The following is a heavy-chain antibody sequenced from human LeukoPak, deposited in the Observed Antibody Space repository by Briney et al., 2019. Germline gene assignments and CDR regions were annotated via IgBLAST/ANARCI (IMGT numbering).Heavy chain of an antibody. CDR2: IYTSGST. Sequence: KTSETLSLTCTVSGGSFTPYYWSWIRQPPGKGLEWIGRIYTSGSTNYNPSLKSRVTISVDTSKNQFSLKLSSVTAADTAVYYCAREVVGATTFDYWGQGTLVTVSS. CDR3: AREVVGATTFDY. V-gene: IGHV4-4*08. J-gene: IGHJ4*02. D-gene: IGHD1-26*01. CDR1: GGSFTPYY.